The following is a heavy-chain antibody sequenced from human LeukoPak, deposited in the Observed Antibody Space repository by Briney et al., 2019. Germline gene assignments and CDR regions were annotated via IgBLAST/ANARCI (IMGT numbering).Heavy chain of an antibody. CDR1: GFSFSGSA. CDR3: TLLGGGDGPYNWFDP. CDR2: IRNKANVYAT. D-gene: IGHD1-26*01. V-gene: IGHV3-73*01. Sequence: PGGSLRLSCAASGFSFSGSAMHWVRQASGKGLEWVGRIRNKANVYATAYAASVKGRFTISRDDSKNTAYLQMNSLKTEDTAVYYCTLLGGGDGPYNWFDPWGQGTLVTVSS. J-gene: IGHJ5*02.